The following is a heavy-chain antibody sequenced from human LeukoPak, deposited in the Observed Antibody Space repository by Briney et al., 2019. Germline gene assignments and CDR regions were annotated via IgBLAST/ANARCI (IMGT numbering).Heavy chain of an antibody. J-gene: IGHJ6*03. CDR2: IYYSGST. D-gene: IGHD3-9*01. Sequence: PSETLSLTCTVSGASINSGSYYWGWVRQPPGKGLEWIGSIYYSGSTYYNPSLKSRVTISVDTSKNQFSLKLSSVTAADTAVYYCASYRRYFDWQLVYYYYMDVWGKGTRSPSP. CDR3: ASYRRYFDWQLVYYYYMDV. CDR1: GASINSGSYY. V-gene: IGHV4-39*01.